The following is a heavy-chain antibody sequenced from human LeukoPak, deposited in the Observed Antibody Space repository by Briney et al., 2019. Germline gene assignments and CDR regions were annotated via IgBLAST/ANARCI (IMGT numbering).Heavy chain of an antibody. V-gene: IGHV3-23*01. CDR3: AKDPLNTVMVSPTFDY. CDR1: GFTFSTYS. Sequence: GGSLRLSCTASGFTFSTYSMIWVRQAPGKGLEWVSGISGSGDDTYYAASVKGRFTVSRDTSKNTLYLQVNSLRAEDTAVYYCAKDPLNTVMVSPTFDYWGQGTLVTVSS. D-gene: IGHD5-18*01. J-gene: IGHJ4*02. CDR2: ISGSGDDT.